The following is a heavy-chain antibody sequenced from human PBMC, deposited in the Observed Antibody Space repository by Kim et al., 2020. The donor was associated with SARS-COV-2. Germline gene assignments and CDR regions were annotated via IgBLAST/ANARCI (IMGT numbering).Heavy chain of an antibody. D-gene: IGHD2-15*01. CDR2: RTT. J-gene: IGHJ4*02. Sequence: RTTNYHPSLKSRVTMSVDTSKNQFALKLSSVTAADTAVYYCAGRLPYFDYWGQGTLVTVSS. V-gene: IGHV4-4*07. CDR3: AGRLPYFDY.